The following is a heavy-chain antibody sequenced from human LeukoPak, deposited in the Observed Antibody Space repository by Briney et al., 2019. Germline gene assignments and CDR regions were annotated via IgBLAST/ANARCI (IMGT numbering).Heavy chain of an antibody. J-gene: IGHJ4*02. V-gene: IGHV4-31*03. CDR3: AREGSVVVITEFDY. CDR1: GGSISSGGYY. Sequence: PSETLSLTCTVSGGSISSGGYYWSWIRQHPGKGLEWIGYIYYSGSTYYNPSLKSRVTISVDTSKNQFSLKLSSVTAADTAVYYCAREGSVVVITEFDYWGQGTLVTVSS. CDR2: IYYSGST. D-gene: IGHD3-22*01.